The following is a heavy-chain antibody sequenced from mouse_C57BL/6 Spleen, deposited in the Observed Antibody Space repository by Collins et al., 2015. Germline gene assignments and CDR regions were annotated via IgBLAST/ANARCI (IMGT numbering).Heavy chain of an antibody. D-gene: IGHD2-3*01. J-gene: IGHJ3*01. CDR2: IYPGDGDT. V-gene: IGHV1-87*01. CDR1: GYTFTSYW. CDR3: AREEWLLRLAWFAY. Sequence: QVQLQQSGAELARPGASVKLSCKASGYTFTSYWMQWVKXRPGQGLEWIGAIYPGDGDTRYTQKFKGKATLTADKSSSTAYMQLSSLASEDSAVYYCAREEWLLRLAWFAYWGQGTLVTVSA.